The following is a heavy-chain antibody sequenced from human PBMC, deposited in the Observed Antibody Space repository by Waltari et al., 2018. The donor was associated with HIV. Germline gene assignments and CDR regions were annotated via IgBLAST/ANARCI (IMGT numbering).Heavy chain of an antibody. CDR1: GFTFNKYW. CDR2: IKQDEREK. D-gene: IGHD3-22*01. CDR3: AREALYDSSGYYFDY. V-gene: IGHV3-7*01. Sequence: EVQLVESGGGLVQPGGSLRLSCAASGFTFNKYWMTWVRQAPGKGLEGVANIKQDEREKYYVDSLKGRFTISRDNAKNSLLLQMNSLRVEDTAVYYCAREALYDSSGYYFDYWGQGTLVTVSS. J-gene: IGHJ4*02.